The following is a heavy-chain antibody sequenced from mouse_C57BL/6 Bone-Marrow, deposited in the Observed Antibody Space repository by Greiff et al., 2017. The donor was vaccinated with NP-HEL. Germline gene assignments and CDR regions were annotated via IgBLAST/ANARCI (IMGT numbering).Heavy chain of an antibody. CDR3: ARKGYYSKGNFDY. D-gene: IGHD2-5*01. CDR2: INPSNGGT. Sequence: QVQLQQPGTELVKPGASVKLSCKASGYTFTSYWMHWVKQRPGQGLEWIGNINPSNGGTNYNEKFKSKATLTVDKSSSTAYMQLSSLTAEDSAVYYCARKGYYSKGNFDYWGQGTTLTVSS. CDR1: GYTFTSYW. J-gene: IGHJ2*01. V-gene: IGHV1-53*01.